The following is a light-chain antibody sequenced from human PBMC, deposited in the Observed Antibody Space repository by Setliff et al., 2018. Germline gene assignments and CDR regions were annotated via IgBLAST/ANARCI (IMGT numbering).Light chain of an antibody. J-gene: IGLJ1*01. V-gene: IGLV2-14*03. CDR2: DVS. CDR1: SSDIGAYDY. Sequence: QSVLTQPASVSGSPGQSITIYCIGSSSDIGAYDYVAWYQQHPGKAPKLMIYDVSHRPSGVSHRFSASKSGNTASLAITGLQVEDEADYYCQSYDTRLNDYVFGTGTKVTVL. CDR3: QSYDTRLNDYV.